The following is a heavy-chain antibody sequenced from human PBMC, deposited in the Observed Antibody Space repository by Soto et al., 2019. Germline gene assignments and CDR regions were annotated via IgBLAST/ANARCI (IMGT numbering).Heavy chain of an antibody. Sequence: ASVKVSCKASGYTFTGYYMHWVRQAPGQGLEWMGWINPNSGGTNYAQKFQGWVTITRDTSISTAYMELSRLRSDDTAVYYCAREGAGTTRFQSDYYGMDVWGQGTTVTVSS. V-gene: IGHV1-2*04. CDR3: AREGAGTTRFQSDYYGMDV. CDR2: INPNSGGT. D-gene: IGHD1-1*01. J-gene: IGHJ6*02. CDR1: GYTFTGYY.